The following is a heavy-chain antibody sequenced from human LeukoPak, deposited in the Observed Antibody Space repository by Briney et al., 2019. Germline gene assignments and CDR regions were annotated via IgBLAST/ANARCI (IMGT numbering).Heavy chain of an antibody. V-gene: IGHV1-18*01. Sequence: GASVTVSCTASGGTFSSYAISWVRQAPGQGLEWMGWISAYNGNTNYAQKLQGRVTMTTDTSTSTAYMELRSLRSDDTAVYYCARDLGSSGGSSSGYWGQGTLVTVSS. J-gene: IGHJ4*02. CDR1: GGTFSSYA. D-gene: IGHD6-13*01. CDR3: ARDLGSSGGSSSGY. CDR2: ISAYNGNT.